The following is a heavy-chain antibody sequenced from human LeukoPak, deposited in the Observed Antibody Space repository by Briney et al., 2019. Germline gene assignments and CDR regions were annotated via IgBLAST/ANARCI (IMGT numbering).Heavy chain of an antibody. CDR3: ARDPGAYFDY. D-gene: IGHD4/OR15-4a*01. CDR1: GGSISSYY. V-gene: IGHV4-59*01. Sequence: SETLSLTRTVSGGSISSYYWSWIRQPPGKELEWIGYIYYSGSTNYTPSLKSRVTISVDTSKNQFSLKLSSVTAADTAVYYCARDPGAYFDYWGQGTLVTVSS. CDR2: IYYSGST. J-gene: IGHJ4*02.